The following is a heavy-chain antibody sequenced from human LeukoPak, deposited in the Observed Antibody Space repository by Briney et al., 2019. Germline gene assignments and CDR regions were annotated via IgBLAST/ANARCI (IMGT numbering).Heavy chain of an antibody. V-gene: IGHV4-39*01. Sequence: PSETLSLTCTVSGGSISSSSYYWGWIRQPPGKGLEWFGSIYYSGSTYYNPSLKSRVTISVDTSKIQFSLKLSSVTAADTAVYYCARRTYSSSWYGFNYFDYWGQGTLVTVSS. J-gene: IGHJ4*02. CDR1: GGSISSSSYY. CDR3: ARRTYSSSWYGFNYFDY. CDR2: IYYSGST. D-gene: IGHD6-13*01.